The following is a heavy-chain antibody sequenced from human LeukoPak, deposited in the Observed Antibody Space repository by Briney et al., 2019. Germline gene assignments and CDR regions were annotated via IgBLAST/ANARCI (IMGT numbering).Heavy chain of an antibody. D-gene: IGHD6-13*01. CDR3: ARGGTVIAAAGDRRDYYYGMDV. V-gene: IGHV3-7*01. CDR1: GVTFRSYW. Sequence: GGSLRLSCAASGVTFRSYWMSWVRQAPGKGLEWVANIKQDGSEKYYVDSVKGRFTISRDNAKNSLYLQMNSLRAEDTAVYYCARGGTVIAAAGDRRDYYYGMDVWGQGTTVTVSS. CDR2: IKQDGSEK. J-gene: IGHJ6*02.